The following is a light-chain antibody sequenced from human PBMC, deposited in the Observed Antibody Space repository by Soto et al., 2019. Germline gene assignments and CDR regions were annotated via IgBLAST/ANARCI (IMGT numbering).Light chain of an antibody. J-gene: IGLJ2*01. CDR1: NSNIGSNN. CDR2: KIN. V-gene: IGLV1-47*01. Sequence: QSVLTQPPSASGTPGQRVTISCAGSNSNIGSNNVDWYQQLQGPAPKLLIYKINQRPSGVPDRFSGSKSGTSASLAVSGLRYEDEADYYCAVWDDNLSGVVFGGGTKLTVL. CDR3: AVWDDNLSGVV.